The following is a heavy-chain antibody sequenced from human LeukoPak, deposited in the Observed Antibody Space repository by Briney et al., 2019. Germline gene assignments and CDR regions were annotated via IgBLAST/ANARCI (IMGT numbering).Heavy chain of an antibody. CDR2: IKQDGSEK. V-gene: IGHV3-7*01. CDR1: EFSVGSNY. CDR3: XXXXXXXXXXXXXYYRPYDWFDP. J-gene: IGHJ5*02. Sequence: GGSLRLSCAASEFSVGSNYMTWVRQAPGKGLEWVANIKQDGSEKYYVDSVKGRFTISRDNAKNSLYLQMNSLRAEDTAVYYCXXXXXXXXXXXXXYYRPYDWFDPWGQGTLVTVSS. D-gene: IGHD1-26*01.